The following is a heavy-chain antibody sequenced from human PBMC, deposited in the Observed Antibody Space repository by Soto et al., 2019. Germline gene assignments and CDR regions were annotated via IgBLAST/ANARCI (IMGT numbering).Heavy chain of an antibody. CDR1: GFTFSSNG. J-gene: IGHJ4*02. Sequence: GGSLRLSCSASGFTFSSNGMHWVRQAPGKGLDYVSAIPRHGGSTYYADSVKGRFTISRDNSKNTLYLQMSSLRVEDTAVYYCVKGWYNFDYWGQGTLVTVSS. D-gene: IGHD2-15*01. CDR2: IPRHGGST. CDR3: VKGWYNFDY. V-gene: IGHV3-64D*06.